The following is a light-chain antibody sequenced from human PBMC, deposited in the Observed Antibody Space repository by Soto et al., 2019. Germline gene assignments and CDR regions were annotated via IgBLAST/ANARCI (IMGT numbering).Light chain of an antibody. Sequence: EIVLTQSPGILSLSPGERATLSCRASQSVSSSYLAWFQQKPGQAPRLLIYGASNRATGIPDRFSGSGSGTDFTLTISRLEPEDFAMYYCLQYGTSPRTFGQGTKVEVK. CDR3: LQYGTSPRT. CDR1: QSVSSSY. J-gene: IGKJ1*01. V-gene: IGKV3-20*01. CDR2: GAS.